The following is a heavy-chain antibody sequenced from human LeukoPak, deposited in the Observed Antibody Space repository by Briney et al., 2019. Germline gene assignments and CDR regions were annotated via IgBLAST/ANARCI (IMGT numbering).Heavy chain of an antibody. CDR3: ARCLGFGMVRGVIVDNWFDP. V-gene: IGHV1-69*02. CDR2: IIPILDIA. Sequence: SVKVSCKASGGTFISYTISWVRQAPGQGLEWMGRIIPILDIANYAQKFQGRVTITADKSTSTAYMELSSLRSEDTAVYYCARCLGFGMVRGVIVDNWFDPWGQGTLVTVSS. J-gene: IGHJ5*02. D-gene: IGHD3-10*01. CDR1: GGTFISYT.